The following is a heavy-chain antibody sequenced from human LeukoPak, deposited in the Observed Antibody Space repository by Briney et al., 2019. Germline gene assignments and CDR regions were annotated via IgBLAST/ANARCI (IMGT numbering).Heavy chain of an antibody. J-gene: IGHJ4*02. CDR3: ARQSGDQSSAWYFDA. Sequence: SETLSLTCTVSGGSLRSSGHWWVWIRQPPGKGREWIGSIHYSGKVYYNPSLKSRVTTSVDTSTDQFSLRLSSATAADTAIYYCARQSGDQSSAWYFDAWGQGTLVTVSS. D-gene: IGHD6-19*01. CDR2: IHYSGKV. CDR1: GGSLRSSGHW. V-gene: IGHV4-39*01.